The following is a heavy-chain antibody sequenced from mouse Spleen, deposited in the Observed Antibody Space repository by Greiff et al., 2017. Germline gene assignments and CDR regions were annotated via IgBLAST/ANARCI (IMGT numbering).Heavy chain of an antibody. CDR1: GYTFTSYG. J-gene: IGHJ4*01. Sequence: VKLQESGAELARPGASVKLSCKASGYTFTSYGISWVKQRTGQGLEWIGEIYPRSGNTYYNEKFKGKATLTADKSSSTAYMELRSLTSEDSAVYFCARGGLYGSSYGYAMDYWGQGTSVTVSS. D-gene: IGHD1-1*01. V-gene: IGHV1-81*01. CDR3: ARGGLYGSSYGYAMDY. CDR2: IYPRSGNT.